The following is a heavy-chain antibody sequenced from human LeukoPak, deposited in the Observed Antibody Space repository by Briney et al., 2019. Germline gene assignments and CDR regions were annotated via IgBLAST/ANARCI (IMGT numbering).Heavy chain of an antibody. CDR2: IYYTGST. D-gene: IGHD1-26*01. V-gene: IGHV4-59*01. Sequence: PSETLSLTCTVSGGSISSYYWSWIRQPPGKGLEWIGYIYYTGSTNYNPSLKSRATISVDTSKNQFSLNLSSVTAADTAVYYCARGRVSGSYLRAFNYWGQGTLVTVS. J-gene: IGHJ4*02. CDR1: GGSISSYY. CDR3: ARGRVSGSYLRAFNY.